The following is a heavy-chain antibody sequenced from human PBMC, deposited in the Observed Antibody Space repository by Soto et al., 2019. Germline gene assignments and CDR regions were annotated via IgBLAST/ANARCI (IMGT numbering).Heavy chain of an antibody. CDR2: VNQDGSEK. CDR3: ARGRPVPY. D-gene: IGHD3-10*01. CDR1: GFTFSSYW. V-gene: IGHV3-7*01. J-gene: IGHJ4*02. Sequence: GGSLRLSCAASGFTFSSYWMSWVRQAPGKGLEWVANVNQDGSEKFYVDSVKGRFTISRDNAMNSMYLQMNSLRAEDTAVYYCARGRPVPYWGQGTLVTVSS.